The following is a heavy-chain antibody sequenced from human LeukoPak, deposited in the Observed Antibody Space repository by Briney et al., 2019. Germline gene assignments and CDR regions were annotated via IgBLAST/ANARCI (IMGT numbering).Heavy chain of an antibody. CDR3: ARPYYDFWSGYLNALDI. V-gene: IGHV4-34*01. CDR2: INHSGST. Sequence: MSSETLSLTCAVYGGSFSGYYWSWIRQPPGKGLEWIGEINHSGSTNYNPSLKSRVTISVDTSKNQFSLKLSSVTAADTAVYYCARPYYDFWSGYLNALDIWGQGTMVTVSS. J-gene: IGHJ3*02. D-gene: IGHD3-3*01. CDR1: GGSFSGYY.